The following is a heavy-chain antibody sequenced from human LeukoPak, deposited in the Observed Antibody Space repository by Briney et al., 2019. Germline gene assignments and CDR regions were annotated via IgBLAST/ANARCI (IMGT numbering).Heavy chain of an antibody. D-gene: IGHD3-10*01. CDR2: IHHSGSI. J-gene: IGHJ4*02. CDR1: GVSISSNLW. Sequence: SGTLSLTCAVSGVSISSNLWWTWVRQPPGKGLEWIAEIHHSGSINYNPSLKSRVTISVDKAKNQFSLNLNSVTAADTAVYYCARGGDRSPDYWGQGTLVTVSS. CDR3: ARGGDRSPDY. V-gene: IGHV4-4*02.